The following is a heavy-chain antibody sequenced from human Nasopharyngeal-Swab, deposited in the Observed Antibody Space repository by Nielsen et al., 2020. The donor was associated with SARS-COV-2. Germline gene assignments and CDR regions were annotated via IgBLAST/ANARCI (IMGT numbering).Heavy chain of an antibody. Sequence: GESLKISCAASGFSFSDYDMHWVRQAPGKGLEWVAIISYDGSSKYYADSDSVKGRFTISRDNSKNTLYLQMSSLRAEDTAVYFCARGDDYAWASHRYRSGSFDIWGQGTKVTVSS. CDR3: ARGDDYAWASHRYRSGSFDI. D-gene: IGHD3-16*02. V-gene: IGHV3-30-3*01. J-gene: IGHJ3*02. CDR1: GFSFSDYD. CDR2: ISYDGSSK.